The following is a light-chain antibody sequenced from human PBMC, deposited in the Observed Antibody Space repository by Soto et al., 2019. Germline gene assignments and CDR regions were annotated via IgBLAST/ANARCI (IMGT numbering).Light chain of an antibody. CDR2: DVN. J-gene: IGLJ2*01. CDR1: SSDIGGYDY. V-gene: IGLV2-14*03. CDR3: SSYTSITTYVV. Sequence: SALTQPASVSGSPGQSITISCTGTSSDIGGYDYVSWYQLHPGKAPKLIIFDVNKRPSGVSNRFSGSKSGNTASLTISGLQAEDEADFYCSSYTSITTYVVFGGGTKLTVL.